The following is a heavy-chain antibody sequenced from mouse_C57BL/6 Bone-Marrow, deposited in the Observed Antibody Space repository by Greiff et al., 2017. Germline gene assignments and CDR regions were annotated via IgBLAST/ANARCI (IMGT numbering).Heavy chain of an antibody. CDR2: ISGGGGNT. V-gene: IGHV5-9*01. Sequence: EVKLMESGGGLVKPGGSLKLSCAASGFTFSSYTMSWVRQTPEKRLEWVATISGGGGNTYYPDSVKGRFTISRDNAKNTLYLQMSSLRSEDTALYYCARSTTVYYYAMDYWGQGTSVTVSS. D-gene: IGHD1-1*01. J-gene: IGHJ4*01. CDR1: GFTFSSYT. CDR3: ARSTTVYYYAMDY.